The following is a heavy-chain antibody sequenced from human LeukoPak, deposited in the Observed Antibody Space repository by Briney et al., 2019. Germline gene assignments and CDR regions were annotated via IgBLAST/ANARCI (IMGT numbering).Heavy chain of an antibody. Sequence: GASVKVSCKASGYTFTGYYMHWVRQAPGQGLEWMGWMNPNSGGTNYAQKFQGRVTMTRDTSISTAYMELSRLRSDDTALYYCARQRRGSYYIYRGWFDPWGQGTLVTVSS. J-gene: IGHJ5*02. CDR3: ARQRRGSYYIYRGWFDP. CDR1: GYTFTGYY. V-gene: IGHV1-2*02. CDR2: MNPNSGGT. D-gene: IGHD1-26*01.